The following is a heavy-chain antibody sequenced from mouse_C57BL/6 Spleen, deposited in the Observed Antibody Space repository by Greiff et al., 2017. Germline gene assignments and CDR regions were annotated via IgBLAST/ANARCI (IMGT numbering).Heavy chain of an antibody. Sequence: EVKLMESGGGLVQPGGSLSLSCAASGFTFTDYYMSWVRQPPGKALEWLGFIRNKANGYTTEYSASVKGRFTISSDNSQSLLYHQMNALRAEDSATYYCARFSIYYDYDMDYWGQGTSVTVSS. V-gene: IGHV7-3*01. D-gene: IGHD2-4*01. CDR1: GFTFTDYY. CDR2: IRNKANGYTT. J-gene: IGHJ4*01. CDR3: ARFSIYYDYDMDY.